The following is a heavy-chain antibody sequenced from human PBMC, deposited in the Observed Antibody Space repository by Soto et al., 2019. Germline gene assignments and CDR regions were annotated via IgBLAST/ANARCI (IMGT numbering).Heavy chain of an antibody. CDR1: GYTFTSYG. D-gene: IGHD4-17*01. V-gene: IGHV1-18*01. Sequence: WASVKVSCKASGYTFTSYGISWVRQAPGQGLEWMGWISTYNGNTNYAQKLQDRVTLTTDTSTSTAYMELRSLRSDDTAVYYCARRLYGDYDYWGQGTLVTVSS. CDR2: ISTYNGNT. J-gene: IGHJ4*02. CDR3: ARRLYGDYDY.